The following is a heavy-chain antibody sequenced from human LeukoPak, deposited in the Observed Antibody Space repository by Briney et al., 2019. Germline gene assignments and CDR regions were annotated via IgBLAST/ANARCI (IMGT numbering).Heavy chain of an antibody. CDR3: ARDLSPQDGITMIVVDTDY. CDR2: IRYDGSNK. D-gene: IGHD3-22*01. CDR1: GFTFSSYG. J-gene: IGHJ4*02. Sequence: PGGSLRLSCAASGFTFSSYGMHWVRQAPGKGLEWVAFIRYDGSNKYYADSVKGRFTISRDNSKNTLYLQMNSLRAEDTAVYYCARDLSPQDGITMIVVDTDYWGQGTLVTVSS. V-gene: IGHV3-30*02.